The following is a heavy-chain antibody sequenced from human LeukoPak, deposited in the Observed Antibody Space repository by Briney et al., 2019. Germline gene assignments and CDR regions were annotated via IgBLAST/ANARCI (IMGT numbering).Heavy chain of an antibody. CDR1: GGTFSSYA. D-gene: IGHD3-3*01. V-gene: IGHV1-69*01. Sequence: SVKVSCTASGGTFSSYAISWVRQAPGQGLEWMGGIIPIFGTANYAQKFQGRVTITADESTSTAYMELSSLRSEDTAVYYCARDQSRDYDFWSGYYILAWFDPWGQGTLVTVSS. J-gene: IGHJ5*02. CDR2: IIPIFGTA. CDR3: ARDQSRDYDFWSGYYILAWFDP.